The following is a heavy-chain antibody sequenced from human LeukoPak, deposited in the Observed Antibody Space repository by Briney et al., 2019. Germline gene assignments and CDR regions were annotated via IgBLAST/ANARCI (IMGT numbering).Heavy chain of an antibody. CDR1: GYTFTGYY. CDR3: ARAGSSSRWVNDY. Sequence: GASVKVSCKASGYTFTGYYMHWVRQAPGQGLEWMGWINPNSGGTNYAQKFQGRVTMPRDTSISTAYMELSRLTSDDTAVYYCARAGSSSRWVNDYWGQGTLVTVSS. CDR2: INPNSGGT. V-gene: IGHV1-2*02. D-gene: IGHD6-13*01. J-gene: IGHJ4*02.